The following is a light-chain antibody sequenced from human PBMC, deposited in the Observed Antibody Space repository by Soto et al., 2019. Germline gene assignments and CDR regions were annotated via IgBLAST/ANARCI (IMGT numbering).Light chain of an antibody. V-gene: IGKV1-5*01. Sequence: DIQMTQSPSTLSASVGDRVTITCRASQSISSWLAWYQQKPGKVPKLLIYDASSLQSGVPSRFSGSGSGTEFTLTISSLQPYFIATYFCQQYNTYPLTFGGGPKVDIK. J-gene: IGKJ4*01. CDR3: QQYNTYPLT. CDR1: QSISSW. CDR2: DAS.